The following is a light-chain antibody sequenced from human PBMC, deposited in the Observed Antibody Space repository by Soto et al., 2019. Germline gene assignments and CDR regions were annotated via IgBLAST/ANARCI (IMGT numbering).Light chain of an antibody. CDR3: YSYRGYYTRV. J-gene: IGLJ1*01. V-gene: IGLV2-14*01. Sequence: QSALTQPASVSGSPGQSITISCTGTSSDVGGYNFASWYQQHPGRAPKLLIYEVSRRPSGVSNRFSGSKSGDTASLTISGLQAEDEADYYCYSYRGYYTRVFGTGTKSPS. CDR1: SSDVGGYNF. CDR2: EVS.